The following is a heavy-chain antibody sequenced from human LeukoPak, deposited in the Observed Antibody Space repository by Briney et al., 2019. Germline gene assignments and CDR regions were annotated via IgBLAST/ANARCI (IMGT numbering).Heavy chain of an antibody. CDR2: IWYNGSNK. CDR1: GFTFSSYG. CDR3: ARDPGYCSGGSCYKGPFDY. V-gene: IGHV3-33*01. Sequence: PGGSLRLSCAASGFTFSSYGMHWVRQAPGKGLEWVAVIWYNGSNKYYADSVKGRFTISRDNSKNTLYLQMNSLRAEDTAVYYCARDPGYCSGGSCYKGPFDYWGQGTLVTVSS. D-gene: IGHD2-15*01. J-gene: IGHJ4*02.